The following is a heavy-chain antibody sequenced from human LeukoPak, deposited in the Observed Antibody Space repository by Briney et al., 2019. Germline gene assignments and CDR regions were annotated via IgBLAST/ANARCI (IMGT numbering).Heavy chain of an antibody. CDR1: GGSISNTNYY. J-gene: IGHJ3*02. CDR3: ARKATTGPTKAAFDI. CDR2: IYYSGNT. V-gene: IGHV4-39*07. Sequence: PSETLSLTCTVSGGSISNTNYYWGWIRQPSGRGLEWIGNIYYSGNTYYNSSLKSRVTISVDTSKNQFSLKLSSVTAVGTAVYYCARKATTGPTKAAFDIWGQGTMVTVSS. D-gene: IGHD4-17*01.